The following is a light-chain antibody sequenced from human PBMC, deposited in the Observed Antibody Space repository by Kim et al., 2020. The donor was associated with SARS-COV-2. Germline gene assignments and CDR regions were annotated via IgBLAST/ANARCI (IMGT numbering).Light chain of an antibody. CDR1: SSDVGGYNY. J-gene: IGLJ3*02. Sequence: QSITISCTGTSSDVGGYNYVSWYQQHPGKAPKLMIYGVSNRPSGVSNRFSGSKSGNTASLTIFGLQAEDEAYYYCSSYTTSSTLKVFGGGTQLTVL. CDR3: SSYTTSSTLKV. V-gene: IGLV2-14*03. CDR2: GVS.